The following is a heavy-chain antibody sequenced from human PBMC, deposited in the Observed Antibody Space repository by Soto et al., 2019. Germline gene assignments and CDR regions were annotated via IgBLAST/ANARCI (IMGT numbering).Heavy chain of an antibody. Sequence: PSETLSLTCAVSGGSISSSNWWSWVRQPPGKGLEWIGEIYHSGSTNYNPSLKSRVTISVDKSKNQFSLKLSSVTAADTAVYYCARDRVPAAPGQPDVWGQGTTVTVSS. CDR1: GGSISSSNW. CDR2: IYHSGST. V-gene: IGHV4-4*02. J-gene: IGHJ6*02. CDR3: ARDRVPAAPGQPDV. D-gene: IGHD2-2*01.